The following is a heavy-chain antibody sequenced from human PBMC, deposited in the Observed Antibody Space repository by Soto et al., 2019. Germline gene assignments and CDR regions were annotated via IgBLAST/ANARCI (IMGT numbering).Heavy chain of an antibody. V-gene: IGHV1-18*01. D-gene: IGHD3-3*01. CDR3: ARDEVLRFLEWLPPKTTAFDI. J-gene: IGHJ3*02. CDR2: ISAYNGNT. Sequence: PGQGLEWMGWISAYNGNTNYAQKLQGRVTMTTDTSTSTAYMELRSLRSDDTAVYYCARDEVLRFLEWLPPKTTAFDIWGQGTMVTVSS.